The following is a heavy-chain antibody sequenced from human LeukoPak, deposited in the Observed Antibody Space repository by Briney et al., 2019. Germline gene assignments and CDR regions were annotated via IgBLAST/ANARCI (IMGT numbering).Heavy chain of an antibody. V-gene: IGHV3-9*01. Sequence: PGGSLRLSCAASGFTFDNYAMHWVRQAPGKGLEWLSIISWNSGYIGYADSVKGRFTISRDNVKKSLDLQMNSLRAEDTAFYYCAKVRGTYSSGYFFDYWGQGTLVTVSS. J-gene: IGHJ4*02. CDR2: ISWNSGYI. CDR1: GFTFDNYA. D-gene: IGHD6-19*01. CDR3: AKVRGTYSSGYFFDY.